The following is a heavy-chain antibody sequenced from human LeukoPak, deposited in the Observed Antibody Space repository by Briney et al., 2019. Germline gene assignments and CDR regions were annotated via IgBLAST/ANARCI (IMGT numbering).Heavy chain of an antibody. CDR1: GGSISSYY. CDR2: IYYSGST. CDR3: ARDRRGYYDSSGYFDR. V-gene: IGHV4-59*01. D-gene: IGHD3-22*01. J-gene: IGHJ4*02. Sequence: PSETLSLTCTVSGGSISSYYWSWIRQPPGKGLEWIGYIYYSGSTNYNPSLRSRVTMSVDTSKNHVSLKLGSVTAADTAVYYCARDRRGYYDSSGYFDRWGQGTLVTVSS.